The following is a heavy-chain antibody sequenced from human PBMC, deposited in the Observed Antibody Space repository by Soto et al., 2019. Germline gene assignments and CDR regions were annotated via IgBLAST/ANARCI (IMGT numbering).Heavy chain of an antibody. V-gene: IGHV3-23*01. J-gene: IGHJ2*01. CDR1: GFTFSSYA. CDR3: ARDRGYLDWYFDL. CDR2: ISGSGGST. Sequence: PGGSLRLSCAASGFTFSSYAMSWVRQAPGKGLEWVSAISGSGGSTYYADSVKGRFTISRDNSKNTLYLQMNSLRAEDTAVYYCARDRGYLDWYFDLWGRGTLVTVSS. D-gene: IGHD3-10*01.